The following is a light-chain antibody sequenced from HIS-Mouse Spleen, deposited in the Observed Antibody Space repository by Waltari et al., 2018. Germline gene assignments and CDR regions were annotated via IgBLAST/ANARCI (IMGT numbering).Light chain of an antibody. CDR1: QSVSSY. V-gene: IGKV3-11*01. Sequence: QSVSSYLAWYQQKPGQAPRLLIYDASNRATGIPARFSGSGSGTDFTLTISSLEPEDFAVYYCQQRSNWPPITFGQGTRLEIK. CDR3: QQRSNWPPIT. J-gene: IGKJ5*01. CDR2: DAS.